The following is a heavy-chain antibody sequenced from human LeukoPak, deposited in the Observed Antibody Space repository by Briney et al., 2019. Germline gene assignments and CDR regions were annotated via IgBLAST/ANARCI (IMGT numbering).Heavy chain of an antibody. CDR2: TSYDGSNK. J-gene: IGHJ4*02. CDR1: GFTFSSYA. CDR3: ANQGDWTYGLFGY. D-gene: IGHD2-21*02. V-gene: IGHV3-30-3*01. Sequence: GGSLRLSCAASGFTFSSYAMYWVRQAPGKGLEWVAVTSYDGSNKYYADSVKGRFTISRDNSKNTLYLQMNSLRAEDTAVYYCANQGDWTYGLFGYWGQGTLVTVSS.